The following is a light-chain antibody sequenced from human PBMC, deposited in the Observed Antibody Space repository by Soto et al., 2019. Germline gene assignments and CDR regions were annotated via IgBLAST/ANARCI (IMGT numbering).Light chain of an antibody. CDR3: QKYNSAPTWT. J-gene: IGKJ1*01. V-gene: IGKV1-27*01. CDR1: QDISNY. Sequence: DIQMTQSPSSLSASVGDRVTITCRATQDISNYLAWYQQRPGKVPKLLIYGASILQSGVPSRFRGSGSGTDFPLPISSLQPEDVETYYCQKYNSAPTWTFGQGTKVQIK. CDR2: GAS.